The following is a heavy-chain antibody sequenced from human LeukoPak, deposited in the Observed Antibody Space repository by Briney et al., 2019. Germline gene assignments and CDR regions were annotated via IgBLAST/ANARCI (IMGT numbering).Heavy chain of an antibody. V-gene: IGHV3-7*01. CDR1: GFIFSSYW. Sequence: SGGSLRLSCAAAGFIFSSYWMGWVRQAPGKGLEWVANIKQDGSEKYYVDSVKGRFTISRDNAKNSLYLQMNSLRAQDTAVYYCARDRDWKDAFDIWGQGTMVTVSS. D-gene: IGHD1-1*01. J-gene: IGHJ3*02. CDR2: IKQDGSEK. CDR3: ARDRDWKDAFDI.